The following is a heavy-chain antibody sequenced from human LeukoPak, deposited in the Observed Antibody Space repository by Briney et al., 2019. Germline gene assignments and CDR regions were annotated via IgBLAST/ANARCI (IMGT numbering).Heavy chain of an antibody. Sequence: SETLSLTCAVYGGAFSGYYWSWIRQPPGEGLEWIGEVNHSGSTNYNPSLKSRVTISVDTSNNQFSLKLSSVTAADTAVYYCASGLGDSSGYYFDYWGQGTLVTVSS. D-gene: IGHD3-22*01. V-gene: IGHV4-34*01. J-gene: IGHJ4*02. CDR3: ASGLGDSSGYYFDY. CDR2: VNHSGST. CDR1: GGAFSGYY.